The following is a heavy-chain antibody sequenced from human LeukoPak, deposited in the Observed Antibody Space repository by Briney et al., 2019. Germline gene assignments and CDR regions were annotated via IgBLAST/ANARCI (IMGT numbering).Heavy chain of an antibody. CDR3: ARVLARGVAATYYYYGMDV. V-gene: IGHV4-34*01. CDR2: INHSGST. J-gene: IGHJ6*02. D-gene: IGHD2-15*01. Sequence: PSETLSLTCAVYGGSFSGYYWSWIRQPPGKGLEWIGEINHSGSTNYNPSLKSRVTISVDTSKNQFSLKLSSVTAADTAVYYCARVLARGVAATYYYYGMDVWGQGTAVTVSS. CDR1: GGSFSGYY.